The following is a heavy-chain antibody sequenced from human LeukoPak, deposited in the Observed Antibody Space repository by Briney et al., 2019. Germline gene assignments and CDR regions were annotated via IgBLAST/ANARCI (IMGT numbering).Heavy chain of an antibody. CDR1: GFSFSSYA. J-gene: IGHJ4*02. Sequence: GGSLGLSCAASGFSFSSYAMNWVRQAPGKGLEWVSFISGSGGGTYYADSVKGRLTISRDNSKNTLYLQMSSLRAEDTAIYYCARDGRTPYHFDYWGQGTLVTVSS. CDR3: ARDGRTPYHFDY. D-gene: IGHD2-15*01. CDR2: ISGSGGGT. V-gene: IGHV3-23*01.